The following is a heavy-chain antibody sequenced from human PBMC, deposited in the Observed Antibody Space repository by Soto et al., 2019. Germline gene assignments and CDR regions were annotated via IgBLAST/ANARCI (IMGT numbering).Heavy chain of an antibody. D-gene: IGHD2-2*01. CDR1: GGTFSSYA. CDR3: ARSQGSSTSLEIYYYYYYGMDV. CDR2: IIPIPGTA. J-gene: IGHJ6*02. Sequence: QVQLVQSGAEVKKPGSSVKVSCKASGGTFSSYAISWVRQAPGQGLEWMGGIIPIPGTANYAQKFQGRVTITADESTSTAYMGLGSLRSEDTAVYYCARSQGSSTSLEIYYYYYYGMDVWGQGTTVTVSS. V-gene: IGHV1-69*01.